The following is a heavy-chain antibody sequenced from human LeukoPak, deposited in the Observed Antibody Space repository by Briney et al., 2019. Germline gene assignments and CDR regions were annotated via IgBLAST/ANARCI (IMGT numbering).Heavy chain of an antibody. CDR2: IGTAGDT. CDR1: GFTFSSYD. CDR3: ARVNSSGWYGIDY. J-gene: IGHJ4*02. D-gene: IGHD6-19*01. V-gene: IGHV3-13*01. Sequence: PGGSLRLSCAASGFTFSSYDMYWVRQATGKGLEWVPAIGTAGDTYYPGSVKGRFTISRENAKNSLYLQMNSLRAGDTAVYYCARVNSSGWYGIDYWGQGTLVTVSS.